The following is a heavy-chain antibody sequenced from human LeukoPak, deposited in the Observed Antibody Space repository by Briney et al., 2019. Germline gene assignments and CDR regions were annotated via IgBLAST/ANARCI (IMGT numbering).Heavy chain of an antibody. J-gene: IGHJ6*03. V-gene: IGHV4-38-2*01. D-gene: IGHD2-15*01. CDR2: IDHSGGT. CDR3: ARMRGGGIGYSNYMDV. CDR1: GYSISSGYY. Sequence: SETLSLTCAVSGYSISSGYYWGWIRQPPGKGLEWIGEIDHSGGTNYNPSLKSRVTMSVDTSKNQFSLKLTSVTAADAAVYYCARMRGGGIGYSNYMDVWGKGTTVIVSS.